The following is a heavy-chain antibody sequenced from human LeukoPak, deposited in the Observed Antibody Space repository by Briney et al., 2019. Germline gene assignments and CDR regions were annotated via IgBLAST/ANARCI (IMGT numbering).Heavy chain of an antibody. V-gene: IGHV1-2*02. Sequence: ASVKVSCKASGYTFTGYYMHWVRQAPGQGLEWMGWINPNSGGTYYAQKFQGRVTMTSDTSISTAYMELSRLRSDNTAVYYCARVVKGSGWYNSYYFDYWGQGTLVTVSS. CDR1: GYTFTGYY. D-gene: IGHD6-19*01. CDR3: ARVVKGSGWYNSYYFDY. CDR2: INPNSGGT. J-gene: IGHJ4*02.